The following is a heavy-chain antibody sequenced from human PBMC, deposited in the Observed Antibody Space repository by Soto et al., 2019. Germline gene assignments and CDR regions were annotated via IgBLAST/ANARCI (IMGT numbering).Heavy chain of an antibody. Sequence: SETLSLTCVVSSYVIESGHYWGWVRQPPGKGLEWVGSIYDSGTTYYNPSLRSRVTISADTSKNQFSLSLTSVAAADTAVYYCARSPQYYTPGSSPFDYWGPGTMVTVSS. CDR3: ARSPQYYTPGSSPFDY. J-gene: IGHJ4*03. CDR1: SYVIESGHY. CDR2: IYDSGTT. V-gene: IGHV4-38-2*01. D-gene: IGHD3-3*01.